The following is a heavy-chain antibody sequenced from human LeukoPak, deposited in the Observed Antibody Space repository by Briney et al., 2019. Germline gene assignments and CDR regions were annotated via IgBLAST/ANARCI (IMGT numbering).Heavy chain of an antibody. Sequence: GGSLRLSCAASGFTFSNYWMSWARQAPGKGLEWVANIDPYGSEKDYVDSVKGRFTISRDNAKNSLYLQMSSLRAEDTAVYYCARGSIVAANFDIWGQGTLVTVSS. V-gene: IGHV3-7*01. CDR3: ARGSIVAANFDI. D-gene: IGHD6-13*01. CDR1: GFTFSNYW. CDR2: IDPYGSEK. J-gene: IGHJ4*02.